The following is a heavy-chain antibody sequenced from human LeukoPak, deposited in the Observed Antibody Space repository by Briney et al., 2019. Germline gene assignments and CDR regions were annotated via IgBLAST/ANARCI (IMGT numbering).Heavy chain of an antibody. Sequence: SETLSLTCTVSGGSISSSSYYWGWIRQPPGKGLEWIGSIYYSGSTYYNPSLKSRVTISVDTSKNQFSLKLSSVTAADTAVYYCASGGRYCSGGSCFTFGYYYMDVWGKGTTVTVSS. CDR2: IYYSGST. CDR3: ASGGRYCSGGSCFTFGYYYMDV. J-gene: IGHJ6*03. CDR1: GGSISSSSYY. V-gene: IGHV4-39*07. D-gene: IGHD2-15*01.